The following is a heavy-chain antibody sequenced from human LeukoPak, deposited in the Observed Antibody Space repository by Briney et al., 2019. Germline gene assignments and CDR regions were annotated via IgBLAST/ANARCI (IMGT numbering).Heavy chain of an antibody. J-gene: IGHJ4*02. Sequence: PGGSLRLSCAASGFTFRVYAMTWVRQVPGKGLEWDSGISGSGSSTYSADSVKGRFTISRDNSNNTLYLQMNSLRAEDTALYYCARGPIFGGSSVRPDYWGQGTLVTVSS. CDR1: GFTFRVYA. V-gene: IGHV3-23*01. CDR3: ARGPIFGGSSVRPDY. CDR2: ISGSGSST. D-gene: IGHD3-3*01.